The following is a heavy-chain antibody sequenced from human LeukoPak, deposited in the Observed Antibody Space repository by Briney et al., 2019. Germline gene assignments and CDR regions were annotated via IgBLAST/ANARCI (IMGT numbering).Heavy chain of an antibody. V-gene: IGHV7-4-1*02. CDR3: ARAFQSLGGLSLPDY. Sequence: ASVKVSCKASGYSFTNYAMNWVRQAPGQGLEWMGWIHPSTGNPTYAQGFTGRFVFSLDTSVSTTYLQISSLKAEDTAVYFCARAFQSLGGLSLPDYWGQGTLVTVFS. D-gene: IGHD3-16*02. J-gene: IGHJ4*02. CDR2: IHPSTGNP. CDR1: GYSFTNYA.